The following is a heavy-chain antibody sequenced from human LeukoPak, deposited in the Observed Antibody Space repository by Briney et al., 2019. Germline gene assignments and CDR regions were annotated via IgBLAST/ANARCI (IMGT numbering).Heavy chain of an antibody. CDR1: GYTFTGYY. V-gene: IGHV1-2*02. J-gene: IGHJ4*02. CDR2: INPNSGGT. Sequence: ASVTVSYKASGYTFTGYYMHWVRQAPGQGREWMGWINPNSGGTNYAQKFQGRVTMTRDTSISTAYMELSRLRSDDTAVYYCARGHYGGNSEDYWGQGTLVTVSS. CDR3: ARGHYGGNSEDY. D-gene: IGHD4-23*01.